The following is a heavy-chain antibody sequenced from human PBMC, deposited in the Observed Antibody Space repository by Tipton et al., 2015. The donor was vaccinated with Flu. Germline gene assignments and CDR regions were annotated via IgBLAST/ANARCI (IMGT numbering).Heavy chain of an antibody. Sequence: SLRLSCEASGFSFSVLGMSWIRQAPGKGLEWVSHISSSGSTINYADSVKGRFTISRDNAKNSLYLQMNSLRAEDTAVYYCARDHPPSITVLGEITDYFGMAVWGQGTTVTVSS. CDR1: GFSFSVLG. CDR3: ARDHPPSITVLGEITDYFGMAV. J-gene: IGHJ6*02. CDR2: ISSSGSTI. D-gene: IGHD3-3*01. V-gene: IGHV3-11*01.